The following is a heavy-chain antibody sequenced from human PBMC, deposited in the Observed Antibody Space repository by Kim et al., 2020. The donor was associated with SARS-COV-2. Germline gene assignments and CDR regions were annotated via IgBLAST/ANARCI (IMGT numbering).Heavy chain of an antibody. CDR3: TTDYSDGDPEAFDI. Sequence: AAPVKGRFTISRDDSKNTLYLQMNSLKTEDTAVYYCTTDYSDGDPEAFDIWGQGTMVTVSS. D-gene: IGHD2-15*01. J-gene: IGHJ3*02. V-gene: IGHV3-15*01.